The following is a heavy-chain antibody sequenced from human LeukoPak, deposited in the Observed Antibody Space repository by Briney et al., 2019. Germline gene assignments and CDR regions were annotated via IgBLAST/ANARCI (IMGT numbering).Heavy chain of an antibody. V-gene: IGHV4-59*02. Sequence: SETLSLTCTVSGGSVNGCYWNWIRQAPGKGLERIGFIHYSGLTVYSPSLQSRVSMSVDTSRNQFSLDLSSVTAADTALYYCARDPPEDEWNSLDSWGQGILVTVSS. J-gene: IGHJ4*02. D-gene: IGHD1-7*01. CDR3: ARDPPEDEWNSLDS. CDR2: IHYSGLT. CDR1: GGSVNGCY.